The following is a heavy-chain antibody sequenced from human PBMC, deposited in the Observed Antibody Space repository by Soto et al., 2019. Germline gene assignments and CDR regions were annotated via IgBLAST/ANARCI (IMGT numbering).Heavy chain of an antibody. CDR1: GFSFGDYA. CDR3: SSYHDSSGCYYHYYGVEV. V-gene: IGHV3-49*05. D-gene: IGHD3-22*01. CDR2: IRSETYGETI. J-gene: IGHJ6*02. Sequence: EVQLVESGGDLVKPGRSLRLSCRTSGFSFGDYAMTWYRQAPGKGLEWIGFIRSETYGETIQYAASVEGRFSISRDDSKSIAYLEMNSLKIEDTAVYYCSSYHDSSGCYYHYYGVEVWGQGTTVTVSS.